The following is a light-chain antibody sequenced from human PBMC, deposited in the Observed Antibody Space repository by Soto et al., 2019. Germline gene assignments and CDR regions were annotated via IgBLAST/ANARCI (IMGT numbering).Light chain of an antibody. V-gene: IGKV1-5*01. Sequence: DIQMTQSPSTLSASVGDRVTITCRASQSISTWLAWYQQKPGKAPKLLIYDASSLKSGVPSRFSGSGSGTEFTLTISSLQPGDFASYYCQQYNSYSTFGQGTKVDI. CDR3: QQYNSYST. J-gene: IGKJ1*01. CDR1: QSISTW. CDR2: DAS.